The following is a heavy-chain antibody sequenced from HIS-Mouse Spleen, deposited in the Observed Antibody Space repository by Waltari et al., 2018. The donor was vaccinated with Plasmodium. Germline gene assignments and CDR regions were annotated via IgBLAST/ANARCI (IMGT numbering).Heavy chain of an antibody. CDR3: ARGNSGYSSSWYLFDY. J-gene: IGHJ4*02. D-gene: IGHD6-13*01. CDR2: FCSGGST. V-gene: IGHV3-53*02. Sequence: EVQLVETGGGLIQPGGSLRLSCAASGFTVSSNYMSWVRQAPGKGRCGVCGFCSGGSTRYADSGKGRFTISRDNSKNSLYLQMNSLRAEDTAVYYCARGNSGYSSSWYLFDYWGQGTLVTVSS. CDR1: GFTVSSNY.